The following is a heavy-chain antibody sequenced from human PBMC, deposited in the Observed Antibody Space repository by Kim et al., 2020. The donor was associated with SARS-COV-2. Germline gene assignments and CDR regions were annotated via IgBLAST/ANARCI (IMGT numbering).Heavy chain of an antibody. J-gene: IGHJ4*02. V-gene: IGHV4-34*01. CDR2: INHSGST. Sequence: SETLSLTCAVYGGSFSGYYWSWIRQPPGKGLEWIGEINHSGSTNYNPSLKSRVTISVDTSKNQFSLKLSSVTAADTAVYYCARGRPGYSSAWGYWGQGTL. CDR3: ARGRPGYSSAWGY. CDR1: GGSFSGYY. D-gene: IGHD6-19*01.